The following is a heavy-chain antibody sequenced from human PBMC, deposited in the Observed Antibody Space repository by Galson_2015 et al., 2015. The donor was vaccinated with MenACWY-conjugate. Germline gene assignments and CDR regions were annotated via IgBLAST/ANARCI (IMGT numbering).Heavy chain of an antibody. CDR2: INRRGTT. D-gene: IGHD3-10*01. CDR1: GGSFSDFY. Sequence: ETLSLTCGLSGGSFSDFYWSWIRQSPGKGLEWIGEINRRGTTDYNPSLKSRVTISVDTSKNQFSLKLTSVTAADTAVYYCARDISMVRGIMGLWGQGTLVTVSS. J-gene: IGHJ4*02. V-gene: IGHV4-34*01. CDR3: ARDISMVRGIMGL.